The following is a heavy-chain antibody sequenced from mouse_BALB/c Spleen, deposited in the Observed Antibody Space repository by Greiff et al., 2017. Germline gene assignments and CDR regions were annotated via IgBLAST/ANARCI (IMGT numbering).Heavy chain of an antibody. CDR3: ARRGRYDGEGVMDY. CDR1: GYTFTSYW. V-gene: IGHV1S126*01. CDR2: IDPSDSYT. D-gene: IGHD2-14*01. Sequence: QVQLQQPGAELVKPGASVKISCKASGYTFTSYWMNWVKQRPGQGLEWIGEIDPSDSYTNNNQKFKDKATLTVDKSSSTAYMQLSSLTSEDSAVYYCARRGRYDGEGVMDYWGQGTSVTVSS. J-gene: IGHJ4*01.